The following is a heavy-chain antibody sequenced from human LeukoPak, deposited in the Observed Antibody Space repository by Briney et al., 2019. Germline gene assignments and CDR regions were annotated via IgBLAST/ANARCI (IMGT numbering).Heavy chain of an antibody. V-gene: IGHV3-23*01. CDR2: ISGSGATT. CDR3: AKEHDFRGGYDDY. Sequence: PGGSLRLSCAASGFTFSSYAMSWVRQAPGKGLEWVSAISGSGATTYYTDSVKGRFTISRDNSKHTLYLQMNSLRAEDTAVYYCAKEHDFRGGYDDYWGQGTLVTVSS. J-gene: IGHJ4*02. D-gene: IGHD3-3*01. CDR1: GFTFSSYA.